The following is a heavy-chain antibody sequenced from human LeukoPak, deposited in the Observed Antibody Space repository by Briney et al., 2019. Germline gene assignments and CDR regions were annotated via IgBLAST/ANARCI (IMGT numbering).Heavy chain of an antibody. CDR3: ARDLVDSGLDY. Sequence: GGSLRLSCAASGFTVSSNYMSWVRQAPGKGLEWVSVIYSGGSTYYADSVKGRFTISRDNSKNTLYLQMNSLRAEDTAVYYWARDLVDSGLDYWGQGTLVTVSS. J-gene: IGHJ4*02. D-gene: IGHD3-16*01. CDR1: GFTVSSNY. V-gene: IGHV3-53*01. CDR2: IYSGGST.